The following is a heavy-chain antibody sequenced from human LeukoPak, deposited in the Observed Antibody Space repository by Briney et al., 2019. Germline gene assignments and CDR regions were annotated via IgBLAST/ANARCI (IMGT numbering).Heavy chain of an antibody. CDR1: GGTFSSYA. CDR2: IIPIFGTA. Sequence: SVKVSCKASGGTFSSYAISWVRQAPGQGLEWMGGIIPIFGTANYAQKFQGRVTITADESTCTAYMELSSLRSEDTAVYYCARYCSGGSCYSGFYYYYGMDVWGQGTTVTVSS. J-gene: IGHJ6*02. D-gene: IGHD2-15*01. V-gene: IGHV1-69*13. CDR3: ARYCSGGSCYSGFYYYYGMDV.